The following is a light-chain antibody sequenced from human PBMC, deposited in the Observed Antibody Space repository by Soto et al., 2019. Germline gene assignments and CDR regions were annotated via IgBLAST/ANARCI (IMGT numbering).Light chain of an antibody. CDR3: SSYAGSNNPPIGV. Sequence: QSALTQPPSASGSPGQSVTISCTGTSSDVGGDNYVSWYQQHPGKAPKLMIYEVTKRPSGVPDRFSGSKSGNTASLTVSGLQAEDEADYYCSSYAGSNNPPIGVFGPGTKVTVL. CDR2: EVT. CDR1: SSDVGGDNY. V-gene: IGLV2-8*01. J-gene: IGLJ1*01.